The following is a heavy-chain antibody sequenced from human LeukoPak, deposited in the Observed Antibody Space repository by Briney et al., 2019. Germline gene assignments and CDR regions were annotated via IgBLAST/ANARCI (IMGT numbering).Heavy chain of an antibody. D-gene: IGHD3-10*01. CDR3: ARDSPLGTYCSGSYLDY. V-gene: IGHV3-33*01. Sequence: PGGSLRLSCAASGFTFSSYGMHWVRQAPGKGLEWVAVIWYDGSNKYYADSVKGRFTISRDNSKNTLYLQMNSLRAKDTAVYYCARDSPLGTYCSGSYLDYWGQGTLVTVSS. CDR2: IWYDGSNK. CDR1: GFTFSSYG. J-gene: IGHJ4*02.